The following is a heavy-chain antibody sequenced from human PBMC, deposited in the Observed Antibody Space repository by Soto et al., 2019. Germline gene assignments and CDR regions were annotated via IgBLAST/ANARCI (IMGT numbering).Heavy chain of an antibody. Sequence: GGSLRLSCAASGFTFSSYAMHWVRQAPGKGLEYVSAISSNGGSTYYANSVKGRFTISRDNSKNTLYLQMGSLRAEDMAVYYCARGPGYSYGSPSYYYYYYYMDVWGKGTTVTVSS. D-gene: IGHD5-18*01. V-gene: IGHV3-64*01. CDR2: ISSNGGST. CDR1: GFTFSSYA. J-gene: IGHJ6*03. CDR3: ARGPGYSYGSPSYYYYYYYMDV.